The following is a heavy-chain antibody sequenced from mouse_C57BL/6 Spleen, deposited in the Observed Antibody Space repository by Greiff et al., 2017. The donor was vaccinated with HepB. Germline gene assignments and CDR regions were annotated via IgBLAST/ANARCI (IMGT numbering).Heavy chain of an antibody. CDR3: ARENYYGKRGYFDY. V-gene: IGHV5-4*01. CDR1: GFTFSSYA. D-gene: IGHD2-1*01. CDR2: ISDGGSYT. Sequence: EVQVVESGGGLVKPGGSLKLSCAASGFTFSSYAMSWVRQTPEKRLEWVATISDGGSYTYYPDNVKGRFTISRDNAKNNLYLQMSHLKSEDTAMYYCARENYYGKRGYFDYWGQGTTLTVSS. J-gene: IGHJ2*01.